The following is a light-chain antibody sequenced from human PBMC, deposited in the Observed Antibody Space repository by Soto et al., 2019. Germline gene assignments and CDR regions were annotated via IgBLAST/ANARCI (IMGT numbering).Light chain of an antibody. J-gene: IGLJ3*02. CDR2: GVT. Sequence: QSVLTQPASVSGSPGQSITMSCTGSTSDLGDDKYVSWYQQQPGKGPNLLIYGVTNRPSGVSNRFSGSKSGNTASLTISGLQVEDEADYFCGSLTTTRIWVFGGGTKLTVL. CDR3: GSLTTTRIWV. V-gene: IGLV2-14*01. CDR1: TSDLGDDKY.